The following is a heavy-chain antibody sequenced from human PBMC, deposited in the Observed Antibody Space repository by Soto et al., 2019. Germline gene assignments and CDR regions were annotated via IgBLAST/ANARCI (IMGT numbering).Heavy chain of an antibody. V-gene: IGHV4-31*03. J-gene: IGHJ5*02. D-gene: IGHD2-2*01. CDR2: IYYSGST. Sequence: SETLSLTCTVSGGSISSGGYYWSWIRQHPGKGLEWIGYIYYSGSTYYNPSLKSRVTISVDTSKNQFSLKLSSVTAADTAVYYCARDREALLSFHWFDPRGQGTLVTVSS. CDR1: GGSISSGGYY. CDR3: ARDREALLSFHWFDP.